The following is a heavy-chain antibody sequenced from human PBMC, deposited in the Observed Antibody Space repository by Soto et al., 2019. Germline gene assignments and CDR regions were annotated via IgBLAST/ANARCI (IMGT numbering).Heavy chain of an antibody. CDR2: IDPSGGST. CDR1: GYSFSSYH. Sequence: QVLLVQSGAEVKKVGASVKVSCKASGYSFSSYHIHWVRQAPGQGLEWMGIIDPSGGSTTYAQNLQDRVTMTRDTSTSIVYMELSSLRSEDTAVYYCARGIYYGTDGWGQGTTVTVSS. J-gene: IGHJ6*02. CDR3: ARGIYYGTDG. V-gene: IGHV1-46*04.